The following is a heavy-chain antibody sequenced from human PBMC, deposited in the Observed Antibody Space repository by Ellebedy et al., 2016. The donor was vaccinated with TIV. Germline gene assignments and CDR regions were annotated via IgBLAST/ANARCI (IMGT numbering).Heavy chain of an antibody. V-gene: IGHV3-30*18. CDR1: GFTFNRYV. J-gene: IGHJ6*02. Sequence: GGSLRLXXVASGFTFNRYVFHWVRQDPGKGLEWVANISFDGKRIAYADSVKGRFTISRENSMNTVYLQMNSLRGEDTAQYYCAKDHEWAGFMAVDYGMDVWGQGTTVTVSS. CDR3: AKDHEWAGFMAVDYGMDV. D-gene: IGHD1-26*01. CDR2: ISFDGKRI.